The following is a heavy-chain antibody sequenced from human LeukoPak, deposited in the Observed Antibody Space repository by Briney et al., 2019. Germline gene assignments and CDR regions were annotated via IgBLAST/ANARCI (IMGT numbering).Heavy chain of an antibody. CDR2: IKQDGSEK. Sequence: GGSLRLSCAASGFTFSSYWMSWVRQAPGKGLEWVANIKQDGSEKYYVDSVKGRFTISRDNSKNTLYLQMNSLRAEDTAVYYCARGHKDSSSCHFDYWGQGTLVTVSS. CDR1: GFTFSSYW. D-gene: IGHD6-13*01. J-gene: IGHJ4*01. V-gene: IGHV3-7*03. CDR3: ARGHKDSSSCHFDY.